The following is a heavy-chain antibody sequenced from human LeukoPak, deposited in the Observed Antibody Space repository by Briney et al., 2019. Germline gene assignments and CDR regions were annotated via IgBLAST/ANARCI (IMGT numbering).Heavy chain of an antibody. J-gene: IGHJ4*02. V-gene: IGHV4-30-4*08. Sequence: SETLSLTCTVSGGSISSGGYYWSWIRQHPGKGLEWIGDIFYSGNTHYNPSLKSRVTISVDTSNNQFSLKLNSVTAADTAVYYCARVTYYYDQSAYYYPTKFDSWGQGTLVIVSS. D-gene: IGHD3-22*01. CDR2: IFYSGNT. CDR1: GGSISSGGYY. CDR3: ARVTYYYDQSAYYYPTKFDS.